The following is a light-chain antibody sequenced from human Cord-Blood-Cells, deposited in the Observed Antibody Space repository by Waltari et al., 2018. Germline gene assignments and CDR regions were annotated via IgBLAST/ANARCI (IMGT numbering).Light chain of an antibody. J-gene: IGLJ1*01. Sequence: QSVLTQPPSASGTPGQRVTLSCSRRSSNIGSNTVNWYQQLPGTAPKLLIYRNNQRPSGVPDRFSGSKSGTSASLAISGLQAEDEADYYCAAWDDSLNGYVFGTGTKVTVL. V-gene: IGLV1-44*01. CDR1: SSNIGSNT. CDR3: AAWDDSLNGYV. CDR2: RNN.